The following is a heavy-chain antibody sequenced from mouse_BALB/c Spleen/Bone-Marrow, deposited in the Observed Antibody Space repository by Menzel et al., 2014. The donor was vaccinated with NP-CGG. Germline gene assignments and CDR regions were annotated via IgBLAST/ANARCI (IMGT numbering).Heavy chain of an antibody. CDR2: ISSGGST. Sequence: EVKLVESGGGLVKPGGSLKLSCAASGFTFXSYAMSWVRQTPEKRLEWVASISSGGSTYYPDSVKGRFTISRDNARNILYLQMSSLRSEDTAMYYCARRGGSGNYAMDYWGQGTSVTVSS. J-gene: IGHJ4*01. V-gene: IGHV5-6-5*01. CDR1: GFTFXSYA. CDR3: ARRGGSGNYAMDY. D-gene: IGHD1-1*01.